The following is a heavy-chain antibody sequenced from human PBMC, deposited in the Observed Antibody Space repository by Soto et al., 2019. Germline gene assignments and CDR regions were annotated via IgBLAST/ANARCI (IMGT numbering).Heavy chain of an antibody. Sequence: PSETLSLTCTVSGGSISSGDYYWSWIRQPPGKGLEWIGSIYYSGSTYYNPSLKSRVTISVDTSKNQFSLRLSSVTAADTAVYYCARQSGYYDSSGYQIILDYWGQGTLVTVSS. J-gene: IGHJ4*02. V-gene: IGHV4-39*01. CDR1: GGSISSGDYY. D-gene: IGHD3-22*01. CDR3: ARQSGYYDSSGYQIILDY. CDR2: IYYSGST.